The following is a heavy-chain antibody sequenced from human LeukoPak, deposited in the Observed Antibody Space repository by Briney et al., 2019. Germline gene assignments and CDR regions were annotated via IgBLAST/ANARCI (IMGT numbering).Heavy chain of an antibody. J-gene: IGHJ5*02. CDR3: AREDYDFWSGLLNWFDP. CDR2: IYTSGST. CDR1: GGSISSYY. Sequence: PETLSLTCTVSGGSISSYYWSWIRQPAGKGLEWIGRIYTSGSTNYNPSLKSRVTMSVDTSKNQFSLKLSSVTAADTAVYYCAREDYDFWSGLLNWFDPWGQGTLVTVSS. D-gene: IGHD3-3*01. V-gene: IGHV4-4*07.